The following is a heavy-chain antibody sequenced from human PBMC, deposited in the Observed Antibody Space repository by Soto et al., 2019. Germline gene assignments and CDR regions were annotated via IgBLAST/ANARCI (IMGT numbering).Heavy chain of an antibody. V-gene: IGHV3-48*01. J-gene: IGHJ6*03. D-gene: IGHD2-2*01. CDR2: ISSSSSTI. Sequence: GGSLRLSCAASGFTFSSYSMNWVRQAPGKGLEWVSYISSSSSTIYYADSVKGRFTISRDNAKNSLYLQMNSLRAEDTAVYYCVRRQKYQLLNYYYYYYMDVWGKGTTVTVSS. CDR3: VRRQKYQLLNYYYYYYMDV. CDR1: GFTFSSYS.